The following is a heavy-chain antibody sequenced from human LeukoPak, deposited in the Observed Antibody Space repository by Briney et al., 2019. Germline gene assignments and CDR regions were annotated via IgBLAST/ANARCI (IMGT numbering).Heavy chain of an antibody. D-gene: IGHD6-19*01. CDR2: IYSGGST. V-gene: IGHV3-66*01. CDR3: ARVLSVAGPADY. CDR1: GFTFSSYS. J-gene: IGHJ4*02. Sequence: GGSLRLSCAASGFTFSSYSMNWVRQAPGKGLEWVSVIYSGGSTYYADSVKGRFTISRDNSKNTLYLQMNSLRAEDTAVYYCARVLSVAGPADYWGQGTLVTVSS.